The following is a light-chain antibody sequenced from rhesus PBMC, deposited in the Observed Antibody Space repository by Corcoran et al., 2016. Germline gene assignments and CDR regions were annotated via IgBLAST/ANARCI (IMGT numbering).Light chain of an antibody. CDR3: LQHKSYPYS. V-gene: IGKV1-28*02. J-gene: IGKJ2*01. CDR2: DAS. CDR1: QGISSY. Sequence: DIQMTQSPSSLSASVGDTVTITCRASQGISSYLNWFQQKPGKAPKLLIYDASRLESGVPSRFICSGSGTDFTLPISSLQPEDFAAYSCLQHKSYPYSFGQGTKVEIK.